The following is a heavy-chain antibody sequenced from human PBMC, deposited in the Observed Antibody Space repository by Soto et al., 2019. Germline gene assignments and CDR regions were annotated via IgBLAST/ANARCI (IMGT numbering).Heavy chain of an antibody. Sequence: QVQLQESGPGLVKPSQTLSLTCTVSGGSISSGGYYWTWIRQHPGKGLEWIGYIYYSGSTYYNPSLKCRVTVSLDTSKNQFSVTLSSVTAGDTAVDYCASEPLPWGQGTLVTVSS. V-gene: IGHV4-31*03. CDR2: IYYSGST. CDR3: ASEPLP. J-gene: IGHJ4*02. CDR1: GGSISSGGYY.